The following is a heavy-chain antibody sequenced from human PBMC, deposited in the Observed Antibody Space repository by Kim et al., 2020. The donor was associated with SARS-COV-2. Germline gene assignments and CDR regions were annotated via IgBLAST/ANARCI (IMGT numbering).Heavy chain of an antibody. V-gene: IGHV3-30-3*01. CDR1: GFTFSSYA. D-gene: IGHD1-26*01. Sequence: GGSLRLSCAASGFTFSSYAMHWVRQAPGKGLEWVAVISYDGSNKYYADSVKGRFTISRDNSKNTLYLQMNSLRAEDTAVYYCARERVRRGVMGATDFDYWGQGTLVTVSS. CDR2: ISYDGSNK. CDR3: ARERVRRGVMGATDFDY. J-gene: IGHJ4*02.